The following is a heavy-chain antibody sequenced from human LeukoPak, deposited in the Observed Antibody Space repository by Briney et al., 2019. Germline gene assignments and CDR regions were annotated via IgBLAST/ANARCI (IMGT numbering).Heavy chain of an antibody. Sequence: SVKVSCKASGGTFSSYAISWVRQAPGQGLEWMGGIIPIFGTANYAQKFQGRVTITTDESTSTAYMELSSLRSEDTAVYYCARAHVDFRWFDPWGQGTLVTVSS. CDR2: IIPIFGTA. D-gene: IGHD3/OR15-3a*01. J-gene: IGHJ5*02. CDR1: GGTFSSYA. CDR3: ARAHVDFRWFDP. V-gene: IGHV1-69*05.